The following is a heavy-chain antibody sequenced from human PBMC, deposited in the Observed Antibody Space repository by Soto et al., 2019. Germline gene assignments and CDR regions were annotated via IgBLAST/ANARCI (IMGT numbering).Heavy chain of an antibody. Sequence: QVQLVQSGAEVKKPGASIKVSFKASGYMFTSYGISWVRQAPGQGPEWMGWISTYNGNTNYAQKHQGRVTMTTDTSTSTAYMELRRLRSDETAVFYCARDLGIAVAGLFQDWGQGTLVIVSS. CDR3: ARDLGIAVAGLFQD. CDR1: GYMFTSYG. D-gene: IGHD6-19*01. J-gene: IGHJ1*01. CDR2: ISTYNGNT. V-gene: IGHV1-18*01.